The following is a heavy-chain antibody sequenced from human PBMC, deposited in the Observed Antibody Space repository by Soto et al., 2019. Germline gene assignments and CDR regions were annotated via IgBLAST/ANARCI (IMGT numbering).Heavy chain of an antibody. CDR2: IWHDGSNK. Sequence: HVQLVESGGGVVQPGRSLRLSCAATGFTFSSYGMHWVRQAPGKGLEWVATIWHDGSNKYYEDSGKGRFTISRDNSKNTLYLQMNSLRAEDTAVYHCAVNILTGYYRETMDVWGQATTVTVSS. CDR1: GFTFSSYG. CDR3: AVNILTGYYRETMDV. V-gene: IGHV3-33*03. D-gene: IGHD3-9*01. J-gene: IGHJ6*02.